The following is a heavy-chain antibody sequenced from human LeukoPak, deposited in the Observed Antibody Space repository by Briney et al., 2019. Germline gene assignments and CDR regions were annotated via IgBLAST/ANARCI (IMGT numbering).Heavy chain of an antibody. V-gene: IGHV3-23*01. J-gene: IGHJ4*02. CDR3: AKAYGSGWYYFDY. CDR1: GFTFSTYA. Sequence: GGPLRLSCAASGFTFSTYAMTWVRQAPGKGLEWVSAISVGGDSIHYADSVKGRFTISRDNSKSTVYMQMNSLRAEDTAVYYCAKAYGSGWYYFDYWGQGTLVTVSS. CDR2: ISVGGDSI. D-gene: IGHD6-19*01.